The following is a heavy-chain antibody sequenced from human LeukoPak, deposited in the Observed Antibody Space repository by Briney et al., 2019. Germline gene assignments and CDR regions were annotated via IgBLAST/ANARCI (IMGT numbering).Heavy chain of an antibody. J-gene: IGHJ6*02. CDR2: IYYSGST. CDR3: ARDGSLSGYSYGYAPYYGMDV. Sequence: SETLSLTCTVSGGSISSYYWSWIRQPPGKGLEWIGYIYYSGSTNYNPSLKSRVTISVDTSKNQFSLKLSSVTAADTAVYYCARDGSLSGYSYGYAPYYGMDVWGQGTTVTVSS. CDR1: GGSISSYY. D-gene: IGHD5-18*01. V-gene: IGHV4-59*01.